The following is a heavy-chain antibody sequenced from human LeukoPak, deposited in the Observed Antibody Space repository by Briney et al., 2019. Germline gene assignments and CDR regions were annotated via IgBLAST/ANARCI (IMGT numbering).Heavy chain of an antibody. V-gene: IGHV4-61*02. CDR2: ISSSGST. J-gene: IGHJ4*02. CDR1: GDSISSGDYY. D-gene: IGHD3-22*01. Sequence: SQTLSLTCTVSGDSISSGDYYWSWIRQPAGKGLEWIGRISSSGSTNYNPSLMSRVTISVDTSKNQFSLNLSSVTAADTAVYFCARAPHFFDISGSRYCFDYWGQGTLVTVSS. CDR3: ARAPHFFDISGSRYCFDY.